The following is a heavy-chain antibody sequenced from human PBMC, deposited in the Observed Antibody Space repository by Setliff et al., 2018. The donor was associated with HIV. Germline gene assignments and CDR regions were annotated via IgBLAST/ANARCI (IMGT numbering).Heavy chain of an antibody. V-gene: IGHV3-15*05. Sequence: PGGSLRLSCAASGFTFSNYGMNWVRQAPGKGLEWVGRIRSKVDGGAADYAAPVKGRFTISRDDSKNTLYLQMSSLKTEDTAVYYCTTESVFLDYFFDYWGQGTLVTVSS. CDR2: IRSKVDGGAA. D-gene: IGHD3-9*01. CDR3: TTESVFLDYFFDY. J-gene: IGHJ4*02. CDR1: GFTFSNYG.